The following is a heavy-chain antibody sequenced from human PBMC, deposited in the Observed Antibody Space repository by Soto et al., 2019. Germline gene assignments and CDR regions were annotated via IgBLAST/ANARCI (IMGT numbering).Heavy chain of an antibody. Sequence: EVQLVESGGGLVKPGQSLRLSCAVSGFTFGDYPMSWFRQAPGKGLEWVGFIKSKAYGGTTEYAPSVKGRFTISGDDSKSIVYLQMNSLKTEHTAVYYCTREFSGSGGWGQGTLVTVSS. CDR2: IKSKAYGGTT. V-gene: IGHV3-49*05. CDR3: TREFSGSGG. CDR1: GFTFGDYP. J-gene: IGHJ4*02. D-gene: IGHD3-10*01.